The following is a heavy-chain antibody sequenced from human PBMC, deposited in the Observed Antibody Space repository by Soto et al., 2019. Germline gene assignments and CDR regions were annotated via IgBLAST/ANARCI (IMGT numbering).Heavy chain of an antibody. D-gene: IGHD2-2*01. CDR3: AREFRYCSSTSCYDGHTNWFDP. J-gene: IGHJ5*02. V-gene: IGHV4-31*03. Sequence: QVQLQESGPGLVKPSQTLSLTCTVSGGSISSGGYYWSWIGQHPGKGLAWIGYIYYSGSTYYNPSLKSRVTRSVDTSKNQFSLKLSSVTAADPAVYYCAREFRYCSSTSCYDGHTNWFDPWGQGTLVTVSS. CDR1: GGSISSGGYY. CDR2: IYYSGST.